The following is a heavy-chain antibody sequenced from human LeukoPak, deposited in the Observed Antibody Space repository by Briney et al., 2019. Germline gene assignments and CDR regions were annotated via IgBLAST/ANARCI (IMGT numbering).Heavy chain of an antibody. V-gene: IGHV3-21*01. D-gene: IGHD2-15*01. J-gene: IGHJ3*02. Sequence: GGSLRLSCAASGFTFGSFAMNWVRQAPGKGLEWVSSIIGVRRFIEYADSVKGRLTISRDNAKNSLYLQMNSLRAEDTAVYYCARDCAPFCSGGRCYSSGAFDIWGQGTMVTVS. CDR2: IIGVRRFI. CDR1: GFTFGSFA. CDR3: ARDCAPFCSGGRCYSSGAFDI.